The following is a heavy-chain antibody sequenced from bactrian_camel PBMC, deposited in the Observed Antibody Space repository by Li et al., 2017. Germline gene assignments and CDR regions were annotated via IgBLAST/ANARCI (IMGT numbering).Heavy chain of an antibody. D-gene: IGHD1*01. V-gene: IGHV3S53*01. J-gene: IGHJ4*01. CDR3: AADPSPPSSLSSPYCTTYSPPTGYKY. CDR1: GYSYSTYC. CDR2: INNDGRK. Sequence: HVQLVESGGGSVQVGGSLNLSCVASPGYSYSTYCMAWFRQAPGKEREGVARINNDGRKSYADSVKGRFTISKDNAKNTLYLQMNSLKPDDTAMYYCAADPSPPSSLSSPYCTTYSPPTGYKYWGQGTQVTVSS.